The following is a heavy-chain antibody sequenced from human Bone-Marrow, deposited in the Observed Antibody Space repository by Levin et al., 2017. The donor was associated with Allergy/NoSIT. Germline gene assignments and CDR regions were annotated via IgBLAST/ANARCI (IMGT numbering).Heavy chain of an antibody. CDR2: INYNGGSL. Sequence: SLKISCAASGFTFDDYTMHWVRQAPGKGLEWVSGINYNGGSLGFADSVKGRFTISRDNAKNSLYLHMNSLRPEDTAVYYCAKDTTPNYGDLLYGMDVWGQGTTVTVSS. CDR3: AKDTTPNYGDLLYGMDV. CDR1: GFTFDDYT. V-gene: IGHV3-9*01. J-gene: IGHJ6*02. D-gene: IGHD4-17*01.